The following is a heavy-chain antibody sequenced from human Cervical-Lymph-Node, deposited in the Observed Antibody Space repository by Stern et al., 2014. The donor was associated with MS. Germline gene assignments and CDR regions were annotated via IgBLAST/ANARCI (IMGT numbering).Heavy chain of an antibody. CDR2: INSGDGYT. J-gene: IGHJ4*02. Sequence: VQLVESGTEVKTTGASVTVSCQASGYSFTEYPIHWVRQAPGQGLEWVGWINSGDGYTRYSPRLQGRISITRDTSTRTAYLDLSSLRSADTAEYYCATSAFDYWGQGTLVTVS. CDR1: GYSFTEYP. CDR3: ATSAFDY. V-gene: IGHV1-3*01.